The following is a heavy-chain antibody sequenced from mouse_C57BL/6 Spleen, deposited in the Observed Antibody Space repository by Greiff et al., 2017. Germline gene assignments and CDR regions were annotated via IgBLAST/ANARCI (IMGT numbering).Heavy chain of an antibody. V-gene: IGHV3-6*01. J-gene: IGHJ4*01. CDR2: ISYDGSN. CDR1: GYSITSGYY. Sequence: EVQLVESGPGLVKPSQSLSLTCSVTGYSITSGYYWNWIRQFPGNKLEWMGYISYDGSNNYNPSLKNRISITRDTSKNQFFLKLNSVTTEDTATYYCARVSYYSNYYAMDYWGQGTSVTVSS. CDR3: ARVSYYSNYYAMDY. D-gene: IGHD2-5*01.